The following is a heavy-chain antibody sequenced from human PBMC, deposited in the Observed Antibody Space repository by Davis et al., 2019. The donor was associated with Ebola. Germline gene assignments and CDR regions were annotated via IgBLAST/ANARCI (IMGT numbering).Heavy chain of an antibody. V-gene: IGHV3-48*02. CDR2: ISSSSSTI. CDR1: GFTFSSYS. D-gene: IGHD3-3*01. J-gene: IGHJ2*01. CDR3: ARGGFLEWLPPYGYFDL. Sequence: GGSLRLSCAASGFTFSSYSMNWVRQAPGKGLEWVSYISSSSSTIYYADSVKGRFTISRDNAKNSLYLQMNSLRDEDTAVYYCARGGFLEWLPPYGYFDLWGRGTLVTVSS.